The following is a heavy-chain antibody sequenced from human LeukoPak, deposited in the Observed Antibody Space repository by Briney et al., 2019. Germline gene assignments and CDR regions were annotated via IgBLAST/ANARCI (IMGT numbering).Heavy chain of an antibody. D-gene: IGHD3-22*01. CDR3: ARPYYSNYYYYGMDV. CDR1: GFTFSSNG. V-gene: IGHV3-33*01. J-gene: IGHJ6*02. CDR2: IWYDGSNK. Sequence: PGRSLRLSCAASGFTFSSNGMHWVRQAPGKGLEWVGIIWYDGSNKYYADSVKGRFTISGDNSKNTLYLQMNSLRVEDTAVYYCARPYYSNYYYYGMDVWGQGTTVTVSS.